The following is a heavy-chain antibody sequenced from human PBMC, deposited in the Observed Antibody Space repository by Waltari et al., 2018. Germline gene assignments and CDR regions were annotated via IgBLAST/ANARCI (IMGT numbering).Heavy chain of an antibody. J-gene: IGHJ6*02. D-gene: IGHD2-21*02. CDR1: GYSFTSYW. Sequence: EVQLVQSGAEVKKPGESLKISCKGSGYSFTSYWIGWVRQMPGKGREWMGNIYPGDSDPRYSPSFQGQVTISADKSISTAYLQWSSLKASDTAMYYCARHVTEHYYYYYGMDVWGQGTTVTVSS. CDR3: ARHVTEHYYYYYGMDV. CDR2: IYPGDSDP. V-gene: IGHV5-51*01.